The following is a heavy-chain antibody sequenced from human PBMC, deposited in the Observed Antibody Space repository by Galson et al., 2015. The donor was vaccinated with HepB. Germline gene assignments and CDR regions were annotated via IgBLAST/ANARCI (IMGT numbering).Heavy chain of an antibody. CDR2: LRGEKNNE. J-gene: IGHJ4*02. CDR1: GFIFRNYG. D-gene: IGHD6-19*01. CDR3: AKHPGGDSGWRFDY. Sequence: SLRLSCAASGFIFRNYGMHWVRQAPGKGPEWVAFLRGEKNNEEYADSVKGRFTISRDNSKNTLFLQINSLRPEDTAMYYCAKHPGGDSGWRFDYWGQGTLVTVSS. V-gene: IGHV3-30*02.